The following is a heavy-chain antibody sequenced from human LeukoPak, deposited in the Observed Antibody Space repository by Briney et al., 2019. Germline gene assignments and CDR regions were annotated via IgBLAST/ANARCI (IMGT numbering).Heavy chain of an antibody. D-gene: IGHD3-10*02. Sequence: ASVKVSCKASGYTFTSYYMHWVRQAPGQGLEWMGIINPSGGSTSYAQKFQGRVTMTRDTSTSTVYMELSSLRSDDTAVYYCARDLPTITPRRITMYYFDYWGQGTLVTVSS. CDR3: ARDLPTITPRRITMYYFDY. V-gene: IGHV1-46*01. CDR1: GYTFTSYY. CDR2: INPSGGST. J-gene: IGHJ4*02.